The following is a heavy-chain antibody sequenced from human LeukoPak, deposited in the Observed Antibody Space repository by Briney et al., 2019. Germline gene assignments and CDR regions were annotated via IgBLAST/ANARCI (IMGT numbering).Heavy chain of an antibody. D-gene: IGHD2-21*02. CDR1: GFTFSDYV. CDR2: IRYDGSSE. V-gene: IGHV3-30*02. Sequence: GGSLRLSCVASGFTFSDYVIHWDRQAPGKGLEWVAFIRYDGSSEYYADSVKGRFTISRDNSKNTLYLQINSLRPEDAAVYYCAKGVTGTAPTNWFDPWGQGTLVTVSS. J-gene: IGHJ5*02. CDR3: AKGVTGTAPTNWFDP.